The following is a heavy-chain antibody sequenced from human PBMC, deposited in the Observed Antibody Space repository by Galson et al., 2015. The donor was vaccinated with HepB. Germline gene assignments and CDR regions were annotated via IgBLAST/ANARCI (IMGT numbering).Heavy chain of an antibody. CDR3: AKPHEEAAAGILPKGYYYYGMDV. CDR1: GFTFSSYA. Sequence: SLRLSCAASGFTFSSYAMSWVRQAPGKGLEWVSAISGSGGSTYYADSVKGRFTISRDNSKNTLYLQMNSLRAEDTAVYYCAKPHEEAAAGILPKGYYYYGMDVWGQGTTVTVSS. J-gene: IGHJ6*02. CDR2: ISGSGGST. D-gene: IGHD6-13*01. V-gene: IGHV3-23*01.